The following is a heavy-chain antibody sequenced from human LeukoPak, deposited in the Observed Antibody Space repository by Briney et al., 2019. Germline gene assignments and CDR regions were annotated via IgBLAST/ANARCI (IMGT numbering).Heavy chain of an antibody. Sequence: SETLSLTCTVSGGSISAYYWNWLRQPAGKGLEWIGHFYARGNSNYNPSLKSRVTISVDTSKSHFSLQLRSVTAADSAVYYCAKELPGAGLFDSWGLGTLVTVSS. CDR1: GGSISAYY. CDR2: FYARGNS. D-gene: IGHD2-21*02. V-gene: IGHV4-4*07. CDR3: AKELPGAGLFDS. J-gene: IGHJ4*01.